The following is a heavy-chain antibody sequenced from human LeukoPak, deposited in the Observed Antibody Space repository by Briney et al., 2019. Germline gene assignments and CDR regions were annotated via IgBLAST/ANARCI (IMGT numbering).Heavy chain of an antibody. CDR2: INADGSNT. CDR3: ARDSGYDFPFDY. CDR1: GFTFSTDW. V-gene: IGHV3-74*01. J-gene: IGHJ4*02. D-gene: IGHD5-12*01. Sequence: GGSLRPSCAASGFTFSTDWMHWVRQAPGKGLVWVSRINADGSNTTYAESVKGRFAISRDNAKNTLYLQMNSLRAEDTAVYYCARDSGYDFPFDYWGQGTLVTVSS.